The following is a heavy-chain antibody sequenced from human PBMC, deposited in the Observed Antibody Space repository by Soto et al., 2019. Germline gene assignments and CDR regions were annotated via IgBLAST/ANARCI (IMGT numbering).Heavy chain of an antibody. J-gene: IGHJ6*02. V-gene: IGHV3-15*01. CDR1: GFTFSNAW. CDR2: IKSKTDGGTT. Sequence: PGGSLRLSCAASGFTFSNAWMSWVRQAPGKGLEWVGRIKSKTDGGTTDYAAPVKGRFTISRGDSKNTLYLQMNSLKTEDTAVYYCTTVGTGYDFPYGMDVWGQGTTVTVSS. CDR3: TTVGTGYDFPYGMDV. D-gene: IGHD3-3*01.